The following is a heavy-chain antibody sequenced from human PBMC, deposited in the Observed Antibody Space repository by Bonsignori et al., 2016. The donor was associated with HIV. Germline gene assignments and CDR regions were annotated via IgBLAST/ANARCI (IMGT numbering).Heavy chain of an antibody. CDR1: GYTFTSYD. V-gene: IGHV1-8*01. D-gene: IGHD2-15*01. CDR2: MNPNSGNT. J-gene: IGHJ4*02. CDR3: ARQFCSGGNCFSSNFDS. Sequence: ASVKVSCKASGYTFTSYDINWVRQATGQGLEWMGWMNPNSGNTGYAQKFQGRVTMTRDTSISTAYMELSSLTSEDTAVYYCARQFCSGGNCFSSNFDSWGQGTLVTVSS.